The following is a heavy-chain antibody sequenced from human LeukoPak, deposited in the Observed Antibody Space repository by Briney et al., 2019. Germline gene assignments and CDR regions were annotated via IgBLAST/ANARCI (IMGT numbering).Heavy chain of an antibody. V-gene: IGHV1-18*01. CDR1: GYTFNNYG. D-gene: IGHD2-21*01. Sequence: ASVTVSCKASGYTFNNYGINWVRQAPGQGLEWKGWISTYSGNTNYAQNLQGRVTMTTDTFTNTAYMELRSLRSDDTAVYYCARQGALVKGIDYWGQGTLVTVSS. J-gene: IGHJ4*02. CDR3: ARQGALVKGIDY. CDR2: ISTYSGNT.